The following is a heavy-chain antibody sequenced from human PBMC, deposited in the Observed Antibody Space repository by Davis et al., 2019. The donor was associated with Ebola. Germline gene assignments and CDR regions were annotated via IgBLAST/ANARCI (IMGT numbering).Heavy chain of an antibody. CDR2: INHSGST. V-gene: IGHV4-34*01. CDR1: GGSFSGYY. CDR3: ARVEDSGYST. D-gene: IGHD3-22*01. Sequence: SETLSLTCAVYGGSFSGYYWSWIRQPPGKGLEWIGEINHSGSTNYNPSLKSRVTVSVDTSKNQFSLKLRSVTAADTAVYYCARVEDSGYSTWGQGTLVIVSS. J-gene: IGHJ5*02.